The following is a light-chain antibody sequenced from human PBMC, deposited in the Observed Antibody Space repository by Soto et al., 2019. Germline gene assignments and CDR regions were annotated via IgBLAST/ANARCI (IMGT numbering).Light chain of an antibody. Sequence: EIVMTQSLATLSVSPGERATLSCRASQTVYNNLAWYQQKPGQPPRLLIYGASARATGIPARFSGSGSGTEFTLTLSSLQSEDFAVYYCQQYSNWPLTFGGGTKVEIK. CDR1: QTVYNN. V-gene: IGKV3-15*01. CDR3: QQYSNWPLT. CDR2: GAS. J-gene: IGKJ4*02.